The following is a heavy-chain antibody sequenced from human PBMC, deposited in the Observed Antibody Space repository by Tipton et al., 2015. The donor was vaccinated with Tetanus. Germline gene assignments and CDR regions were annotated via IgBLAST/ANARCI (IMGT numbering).Heavy chain of an antibody. CDR1: GFTFSSYN. J-gene: IGHJ5*01. CDR2: ISGTGSTI. V-gene: IGHV3-48*02. CDR3: ARDFRPIFGVAHPFDS. D-gene: IGHD3-3*01. Sequence: GSLRLSCAAPGFTFSSYNMNWVRQAPGKGLEWLSYISGTGSTIDYADSVKGRFTISRDNAKNSLYLQMNGLRDDDTAVYFCARDFRPIFGVAHPFDSWGQGTLVTVTS.